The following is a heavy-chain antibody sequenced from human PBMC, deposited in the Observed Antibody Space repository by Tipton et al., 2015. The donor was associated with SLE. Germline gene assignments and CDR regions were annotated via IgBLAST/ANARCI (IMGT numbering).Heavy chain of an antibody. D-gene: IGHD6-19*01. Sequence: TLSLTCAVYGGSFSDYYWSWIRQPPGKGLEWIGEINHSGSTNYNPSLKSRVTISIDTSKNQFSLKLSSVTAADTAVYYCARGAVAGTAFDYWGQGTLVTVSS. J-gene: IGHJ4*02. CDR1: GGSFSDYY. CDR3: ARGAVAGTAFDY. V-gene: IGHV4-34*01. CDR2: INHSGST.